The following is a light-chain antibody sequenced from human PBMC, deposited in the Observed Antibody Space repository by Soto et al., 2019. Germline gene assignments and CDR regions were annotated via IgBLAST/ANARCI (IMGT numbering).Light chain of an antibody. CDR1: QSVSSSY. CDR2: GAS. J-gene: IGKJ2*01. CDR3: QQYGSSPNT. V-gene: IGKV3-20*01. Sequence: EIVLTQSPGTLSLSPGERATLSCRASQSVSSSYLAWYQQKPGQAPRLLIYGASSRATGIPDRFSGSGSGTDFTLTISRLEPEDFAVYYCQQYGSSPNTFDKGTKLAIK.